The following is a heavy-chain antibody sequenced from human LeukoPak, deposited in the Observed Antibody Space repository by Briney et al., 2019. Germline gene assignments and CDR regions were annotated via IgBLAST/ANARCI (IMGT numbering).Heavy chain of an antibody. V-gene: IGHV1-2*06. CDR1: GYTFTCYY. Sequence: ASVKVSCKASGYTFTCYYMHWVRQAPGQGLEWMGRISPSSGGTNCAQKFQGRVTMTRDTSISAAYMELSRLRSDDTAVYYCAKEFAQGAVVPAATGHSYFDYWGQGTLVTVSS. D-gene: IGHD2-2*01. J-gene: IGHJ4*02. CDR3: AKEFAQGAVVPAATGHSYFDY. CDR2: ISPSSGGT.